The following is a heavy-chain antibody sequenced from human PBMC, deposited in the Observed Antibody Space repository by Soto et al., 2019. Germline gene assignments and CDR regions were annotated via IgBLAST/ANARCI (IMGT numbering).Heavy chain of an antibody. Sequence: SETLSLTCAVYGGSFSGYYWSWIRQPPGKGLEWIGEINHSGSTNYNPSLKSRVTISVDTSKNQFSLKLSSVTAADTAVYYCATRRALLWFGESPMDVWGQGPTVNVSS. J-gene: IGHJ6*02. V-gene: IGHV4-34*01. CDR1: GGSFSGYY. D-gene: IGHD3-10*01. CDR3: ATRRALLWFGESPMDV. CDR2: INHSGST.